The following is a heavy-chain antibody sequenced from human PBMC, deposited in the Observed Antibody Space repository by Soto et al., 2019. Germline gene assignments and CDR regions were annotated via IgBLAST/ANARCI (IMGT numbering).Heavy chain of an antibody. CDR1: AASFSKYY. CDR2: IYFNGNT. CDR3: ASVTFGGVVLAH. J-gene: IGHJ4*02. V-gene: IGHV4-59*01. D-gene: IGHD3-16*01. Sequence: SSETLSLTCTVSAASFSKYYWSWIRQPPGKGLEWIGYIYFNGNTNYNPSLKRRVTISIDTSKKQISLNLTSVTAADTAVYYCASVTFGGVVLAHWGQGTLVTVSS.